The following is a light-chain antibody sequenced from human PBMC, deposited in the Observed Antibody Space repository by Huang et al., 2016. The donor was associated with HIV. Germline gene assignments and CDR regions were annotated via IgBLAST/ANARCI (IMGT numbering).Light chain of an antibody. CDR3: LQYDRSPLT. CDR2: GAS. J-gene: IGKJ4*01. CDR1: QRLRDTY. Sequence: EIVLTKSPGTLSLSPGETATFSCRASQRLRDTYIAWYQQRPGQAPMLLIYGASSRATVIPDRFSGSGSGTDFTLTINRLEPQDFAVYFCLQYDRSPLTFGGGTKVEL. V-gene: IGKV3-20*01.